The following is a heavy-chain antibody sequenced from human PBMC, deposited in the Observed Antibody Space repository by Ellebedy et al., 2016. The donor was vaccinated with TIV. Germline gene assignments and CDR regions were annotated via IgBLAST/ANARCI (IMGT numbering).Heavy chain of an antibody. CDR1: GGPFSGYY. J-gene: IGHJ6*02. CDR2: INHSGST. CDR3: ARGRGMDV. Sequence: SETLSLXXPSYGGPFSGYYWSWIRQPPGKGLEWMGAINHSGSTNYNPSLKSRVAISVDTSKNQFSLKLSSVTAADTAVYYCARGRGMDVWGQGTTVTVSS. D-gene: IGHD3-10*01. V-gene: IGHV4-34*01.